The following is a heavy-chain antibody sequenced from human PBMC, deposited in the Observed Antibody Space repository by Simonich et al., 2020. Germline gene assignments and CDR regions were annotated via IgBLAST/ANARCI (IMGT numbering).Heavy chain of an antibody. V-gene: IGHV3-21*01. CDR2: ISISSSYI. D-gene: IGHD5-18*01. CDR1: GFTFSSYS. J-gene: IGHJ4*02. Sequence: EVQLVESGGGLVKPGGSLRLSCAASGFTFSSYSINWVRQAPGKGWDWVSSISISSSYIYDADSVKGRFTISRDNAKNSLYLQRNSLRAEDTAVYYCARDVDTAMVFDYWGQGTLVTVSS. CDR3: ARDVDTAMVFDY.